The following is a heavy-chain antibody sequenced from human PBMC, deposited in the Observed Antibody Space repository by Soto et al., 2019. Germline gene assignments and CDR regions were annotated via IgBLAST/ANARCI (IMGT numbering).Heavy chain of an antibody. CDR3: ARLGFLVWLLSRYFDF. J-gene: IGHJ4*02. CDR2: ISSSGSTI. Sequence: GGSLRLSCAASGFTFSDYYKSWIRQAPGKGLEWVSYISSSGSTIYYADSVKGRFTISRDNAKNSLYLQMNSLRAEDTAVYYCARLGFLVWLLSRYFDFWGQGTLVTVSS. V-gene: IGHV3-11*01. D-gene: IGHD3-3*01. CDR1: GFTFSDYY.